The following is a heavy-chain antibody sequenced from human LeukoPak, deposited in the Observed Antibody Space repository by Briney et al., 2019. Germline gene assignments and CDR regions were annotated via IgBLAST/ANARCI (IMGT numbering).Heavy chain of an antibody. V-gene: IGHV4-59*01. J-gene: IGHJ6*02. Sequence: SETLSLTCTVSGGSISPYYWSWIRQLPGKGLEYIGYIYYSGTTDYDPSLKSRVTISVDTSKNQFSLKVTSVSAADTAVYYCARIMQTPWGMDVWGQGTTVTVSS. CDR3: ARIMQTPWGMDV. D-gene: IGHD2-15*01. CDR1: GGSISPYY. CDR2: IYYSGTT.